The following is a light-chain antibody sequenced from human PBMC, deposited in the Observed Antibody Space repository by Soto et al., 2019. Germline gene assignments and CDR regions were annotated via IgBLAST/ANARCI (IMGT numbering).Light chain of an antibody. V-gene: IGKV1-39*01. J-gene: IGKJ5*01. CDR3: QQSYTAPSIT. Sequence: DIRMTQSPSSLSASVGDKVTITCRASQSISSSLNWYQQKSGKAPNLLIYGVSRLQGGVPSRFSGSGSGTDFTLSISSLQPEDFATYYCQQSYTAPSITFGQGTRLEIK. CDR2: GVS. CDR1: QSISSS.